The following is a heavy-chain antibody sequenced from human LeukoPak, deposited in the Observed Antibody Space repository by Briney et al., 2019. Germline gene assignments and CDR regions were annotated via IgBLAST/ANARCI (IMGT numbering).Heavy chain of an antibody. CDR1: GFTFSSYA. CDR2: ISGSGGST. V-gene: IGHV3-23*01. J-gene: IGHJ4*02. Sequence: GGSLRLSCAASGFTFSSYAMSWVRQAPGKGLEWVSAISGSGGSTYYADSVKGRFTISSDNSKNTLYLQMNSLRAEGAAVYYCAKDRGGYCSSTSCSSYFDYWGQGTLVTVSS. CDR3: AKDRGGYCSSTSCSSYFDY. D-gene: IGHD2-2*01.